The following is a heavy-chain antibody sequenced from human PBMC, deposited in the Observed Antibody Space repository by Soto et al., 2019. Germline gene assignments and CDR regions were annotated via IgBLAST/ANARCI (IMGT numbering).Heavy chain of an antibody. CDR3: ARDHLTYYYGSGRDYYYGMDV. V-gene: IGHV5-10-1*01. CDR2: IDPSDSYT. D-gene: IGHD3-10*01. CDR1: GYSFTSYW. J-gene: IGHJ6*02. Sequence: GESLKISCKGSGYSFTSYWISWVRQMPGKGLEWMGRIDPSDSYTNYSPSFQGHVTISADKSISTAYLQWSSLKAPDTAMYYCARDHLTYYYGSGRDYYYGMDVWGQGTTVTVSS.